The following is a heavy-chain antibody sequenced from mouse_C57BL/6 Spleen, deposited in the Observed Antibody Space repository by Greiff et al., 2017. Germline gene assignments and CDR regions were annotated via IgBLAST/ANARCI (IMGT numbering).Heavy chain of an antibody. V-gene: IGHV5-6*01. CDR3: ARQNGYGAMDY. D-gene: IGHD2-10*02. CDR2: ISSGGSYT. J-gene: IGHJ4*01. CDR1: GFTFSSYG. Sequence: VQLQESGGDLVKPGGSLKLSCAASGFTFSSYGMSWVRQTPDKRLEWVATISSGGSYTYYPDSVKGRFPISRDNAKNTLYLQMSSLKSEDTAMYYCARQNGYGAMDYWGQGTSVTVSS.